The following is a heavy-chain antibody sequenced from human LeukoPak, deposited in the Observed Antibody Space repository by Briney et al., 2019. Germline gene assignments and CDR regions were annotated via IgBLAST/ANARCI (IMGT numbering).Heavy chain of an antibody. CDR1: GGSFSGYY. J-gene: IGHJ4*02. Sequence: PSETLSLTCAVYGGSFSGYYWSWIRQPPGKGLEWIGEINHSGSTNYNPSLKSRVTISVDTSKNQFSLKLSSVTAADTAVYYCARGLWWGYYFDYWGQGTLVTVPS. CDR2: INHSGST. D-gene: IGHD2-21*01. CDR3: ARGLWWGYYFDY. V-gene: IGHV4-34*01.